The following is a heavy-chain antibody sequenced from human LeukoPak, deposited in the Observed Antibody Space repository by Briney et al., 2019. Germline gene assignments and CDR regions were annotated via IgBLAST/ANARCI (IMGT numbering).Heavy chain of an antibody. Sequence: SETLSLTCTVSGGSISTSSYSWGWIRQPPGKGLEWIGTIYYTGSTNYNPSLKSRVTISVDTSKNQFSLNLSSVTAADTAVYYCARTGGSFYFYYYMDVWGKGTTVTVSS. V-gene: IGHV4-39*07. J-gene: IGHJ6*03. CDR1: GGSISTSSYS. CDR2: IYYTGST. CDR3: ARTGGSFYFYYYMDV. D-gene: IGHD1-26*01.